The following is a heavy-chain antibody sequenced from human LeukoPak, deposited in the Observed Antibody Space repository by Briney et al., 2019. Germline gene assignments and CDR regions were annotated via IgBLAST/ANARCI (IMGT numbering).Heavy chain of an antibody. D-gene: IGHD4-17*01. CDR2: IYHSGST. Sequence: SQTLSLTCAVSGGSISSGGYSWSWIRQPPGKGLEWIGYIYHSGSTYYNPSLKSRVTISVDTSKNQFSLKLSSVTAADTAVYYCARGHCLHGDYAGCRYWYFDLWGRGTLVTVSS. J-gene: IGHJ2*01. CDR1: GGSISSGGYS. CDR3: ARGHCLHGDYAGCRYWYFDL. V-gene: IGHV4-30-2*01.